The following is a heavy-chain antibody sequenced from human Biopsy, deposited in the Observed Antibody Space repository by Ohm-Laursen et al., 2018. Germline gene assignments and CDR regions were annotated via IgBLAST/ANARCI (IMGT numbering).Heavy chain of an antibody. CDR2: TSTYNDDT. J-gene: IGHJ3*02. D-gene: IGHD3-3*01. CDR3: ARDPGYDFWSGSDPFDI. Sequence: SVKVSCKTSGYTFTAYGISWVRQAPGQGLEWMGWTSTYNDDTNIAQKFQGRVSMTTDTSTRTAYMELRSPRSGDTAIYFCARDPGYDFWSGSDPFDIWGQGTLVTVS. CDR1: GYTFTAYG. V-gene: IGHV1-18*04.